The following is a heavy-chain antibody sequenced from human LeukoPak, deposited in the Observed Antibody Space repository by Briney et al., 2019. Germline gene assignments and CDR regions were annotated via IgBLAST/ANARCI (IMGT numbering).Heavy chain of an antibody. D-gene: IGHD3-9*01. Sequence: PGGSLRLSCAASGFTVSSNYMSWVRQAPGKGLEWVSVIYSGGSTYYADSVKGRFTISRDNSKNTLYLQINSLRAEDTAVYYCARERPDILTGYYSWGQGTLVTVSS. CDR2: IYSGGST. V-gene: IGHV3-53*01. J-gene: IGHJ4*02. CDR1: GFTVSSNY. CDR3: ARERPDILTGYYS.